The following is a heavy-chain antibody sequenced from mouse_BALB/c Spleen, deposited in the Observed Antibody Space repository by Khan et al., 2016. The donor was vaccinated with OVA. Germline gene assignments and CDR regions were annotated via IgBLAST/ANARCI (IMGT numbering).Heavy chain of an antibody. Sequence: VQLQQSGAELAKPGASVKMSCKASGYTFINYWILWVKQRPGQGLEWIGYINPSTGYTEYKQNFKDKATLTADKSSSTAYMQLSSLTSEDSPLHTCARWGLRWDFDYWGQGTTLTVSS. V-gene: IGHV1-7*01. CDR3: ARWGLRWDFDY. D-gene: IGHD1-1*01. CDR2: INPSTGYT. J-gene: IGHJ2*01. CDR1: GYTFINYW.